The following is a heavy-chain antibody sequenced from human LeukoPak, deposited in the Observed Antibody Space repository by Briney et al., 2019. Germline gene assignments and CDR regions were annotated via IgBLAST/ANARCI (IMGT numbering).Heavy chain of an antibody. CDR3: ARDKNYYDSSGYYVNWFDP. CDR2: ISSSGSTI. Sequence: GGSLRLSCAASGFTFSSYEMNWVRQAPGKGLEWVSYISSSGSTIYYADSVKGRFTISRDNAKNSLYLQMNSLRAEDTAVYYCARDKNYYDSSGYYVNWFDPWGQGTLVTVSS. J-gene: IGHJ5*02. CDR1: GFTFSSYE. V-gene: IGHV3-48*03. D-gene: IGHD3-22*01.